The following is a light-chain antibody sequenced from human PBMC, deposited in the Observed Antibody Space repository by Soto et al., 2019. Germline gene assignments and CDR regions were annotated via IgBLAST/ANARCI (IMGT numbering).Light chain of an antibody. CDR1: QSISSY. CDR3: QQVKSYPRT. V-gene: IGKV1-39*01. Sequence: DIQMTQSPSSLSASVGDRVTITCRASQSISSYLNWYQQKPGKDPKLLIYAASSLQTGVPSSFSGSGSGTEFTLTISRLQTEDFATYDCQQVKSYPRTFGQGTKVDIK. J-gene: IGKJ1*01. CDR2: AAS.